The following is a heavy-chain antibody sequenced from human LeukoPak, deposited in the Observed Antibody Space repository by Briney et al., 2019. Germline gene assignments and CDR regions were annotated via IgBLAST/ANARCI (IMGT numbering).Heavy chain of an antibody. D-gene: IGHD6-19*01. CDR2: INPNSGGT. CDR3: ARSSWYSSGWYTDP. Sequence: RQAPGQXLEXXGWINPNSGGTNYAQKFQGRVTMTRDTSISTAYMELSRLRSDDTAVYYCARSSWYSSGWYTDPWGQGTLVTVSS. J-gene: IGHJ5*02. V-gene: IGHV1-2*02.